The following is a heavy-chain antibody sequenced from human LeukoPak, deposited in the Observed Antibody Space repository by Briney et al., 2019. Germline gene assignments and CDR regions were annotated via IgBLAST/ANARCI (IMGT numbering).Heavy chain of an antibody. J-gene: IGHJ4*02. V-gene: IGHV4-59*01. CDR3: AKYVWGSYPTFEDY. CDR1: GGSISSYY. CDR2: ISYSGST. Sequence: SETLSLTCTVSGGSISSYYWSWIRQPPGKGLEWVGYISYSGSTNYNPSLKSRVTISVDTSKNQFSLKLSSVTAADTAVYYCAKYVWGSYPTFEDYWGQGTLVTVSS. D-gene: IGHD3-16*01.